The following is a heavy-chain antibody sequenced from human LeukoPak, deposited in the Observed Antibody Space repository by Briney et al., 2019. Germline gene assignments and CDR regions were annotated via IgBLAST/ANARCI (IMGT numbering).Heavy chain of an antibody. Sequence: SETLSLTCTVSGGSISSYYWSWIRQPPGKGLEWIGYIYYSGSTNYNPSLKSRVTISVDTSKNQFSLKLSSVTAADTAVYYCVRYSSSWYPPLGMDVWGQGTTVTVSS. CDR1: GGSISSYY. V-gene: IGHV4-59*08. CDR2: IYYSGST. J-gene: IGHJ6*02. D-gene: IGHD6-13*01. CDR3: VRYSSSWYPPLGMDV.